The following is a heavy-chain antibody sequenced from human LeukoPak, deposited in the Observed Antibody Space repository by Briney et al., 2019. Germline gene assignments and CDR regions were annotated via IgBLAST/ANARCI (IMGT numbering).Heavy chain of an antibody. J-gene: IGHJ6*02. Sequence: SETLSLTCAVSGGSISSSNWWSWVRQPPGKGLEWIGEIYHSGSTYYNPSLKSRVTISVDTSKNQFSLKLSSVTAADTAVYYCARDPGRYDFWSGYYTGYYGMDVWGQGTTVTVSS. CDR1: GGSISSSNW. CDR3: ARDPGRYDFWSGYYTGYYGMDV. V-gene: IGHV4-4*02. CDR2: IYHSGST. D-gene: IGHD3-3*01.